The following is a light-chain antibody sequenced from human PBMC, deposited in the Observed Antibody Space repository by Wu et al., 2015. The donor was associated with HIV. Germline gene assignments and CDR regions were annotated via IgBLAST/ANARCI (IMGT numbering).Light chain of an antibody. J-gene: IGKJ1*01. V-gene: IGKV3-15*01. CDR3: QQYRDWSWT. Sequence: SGSQGKRATLSCRASQTVGSNLAWYQQKPGQTPRLLIYDASTRATGIPGRFSGSGSGTAFTLTISSLQSEDLTVYYCQQYRDWSWTFGQGTKVEFK. CDR1: QTVGSN. CDR2: DAS.